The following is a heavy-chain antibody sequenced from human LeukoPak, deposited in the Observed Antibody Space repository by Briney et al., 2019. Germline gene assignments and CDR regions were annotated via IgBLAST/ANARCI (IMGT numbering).Heavy chain of an antibody. J-gene: IGHJ5*02. D-gene: IGHD2-2*01. CDR1: GFTSSSYW. CDR2: TKQDGSEK. V-gene: IGHV3-7*01. CDR3: ARDRGYCSSTSCYNWFDP. Sequence: PGGSLRLSCAASGFTSSSYWMSWVRQAPGKGLEWVANTKQDGSEKYYVDSVKGRFTIPRDNAKNSLYLKMNSLRAEDTAVYYCARDRGYCSSTSCYNWFDPWGQGTLVTVS.